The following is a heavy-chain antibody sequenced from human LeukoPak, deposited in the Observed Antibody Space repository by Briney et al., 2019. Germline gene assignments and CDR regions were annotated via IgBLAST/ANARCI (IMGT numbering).Heavy chain of an antibody. Sequence: ASVKVSCKASGYTFTSYDINWVRQATGQGLEWMGWMNPNSGNTGYAQKFQGRVTMTRNTSISTAYMELSSLRSEDTAVYYCARVPDSSSWYRLSSNWFDPWGQGTLVTVSS. J-gene: IGHJ5*02. V-gene: IGHV1-8*01. CDR1: GYTFTSYD. CDR3: ARVPDSSSWYRLSSNWFDP. CDR2: MNPNSGNT. D-gene: IGHD6-13*01.